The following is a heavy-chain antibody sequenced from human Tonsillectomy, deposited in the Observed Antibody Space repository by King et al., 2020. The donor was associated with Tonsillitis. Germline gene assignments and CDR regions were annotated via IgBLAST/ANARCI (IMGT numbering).Heavy chain of an antibody. CDR2: IRYDGSDK. J-gene: IGHJ4*02. Sequence: QLVQSGGGVVQPGGSLRLSCATSGFTFNTYCMHWVRQAPGKGLEWVAFIRYDGSDKYYADSVKGRFTISRENSKKTLYLQMNSLRTEDAAMYYSAKSGTPGWGQGTLVTVSS. CDR3: AKSGTPG. V-gene: IGHV3-30*02. D-gene: IGHD1-26*01. CDR1: GFTFNTYC.